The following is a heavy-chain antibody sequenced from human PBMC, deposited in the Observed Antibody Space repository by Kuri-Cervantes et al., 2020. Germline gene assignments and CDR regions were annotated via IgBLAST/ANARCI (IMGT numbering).Heavy chain of an antibody. CDR1: GFTFRSYG. V-gene: IGHV3-30*03. Sequence: LTCAASGFTFRSYGMHWVRQAPGKGLEWVAVISYDGSNKYYADSVKGRFTISRDNSKRRLYWQMDRLTVEDTAVYYCASRGSFDDWGQGTLVTVSS. CDR2: ISYDGSNK. D-gene: IGHD3-10*01. CDR3: ASRGSFDD. J-gene: IGHJ4*02.